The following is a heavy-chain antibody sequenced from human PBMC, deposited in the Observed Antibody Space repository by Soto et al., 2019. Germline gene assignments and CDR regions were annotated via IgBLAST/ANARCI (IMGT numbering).Heavy chain of an antibody. CDR1: GGSISSGGYY. CDR3: ARDGGDYGFYYFDY. V-gene: IGHV4-31*03. Sequence: QVQLQESGPGLVKPSQTLSLTCTVSGGSISSGGYYWSWIRQHPGKGLEWIGYIYYSGSTYYNPSLRSRVTISVDTSKNQFSLKLSSVTAADTAVYYCARDGGDYGFYYFDYWGQGTLVTVSS. D-gene: IGHD4-17*01. J-gene: IGHJ4*02. CDR2: IYYSGST.